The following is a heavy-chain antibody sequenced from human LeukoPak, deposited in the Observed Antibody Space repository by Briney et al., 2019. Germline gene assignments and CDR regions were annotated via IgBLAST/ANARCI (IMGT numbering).Heavy chain of an antibody. CDR2: IDPKSGST. V-gene: IGHV1-2*06. J-gene: IGHJ4*02. Sequence: ASVKVSCKTSGYTFTGYYMHWVRQAPGQGLEWMGRIDPKSGSTKYAQRFQGRVTTTSDTSINTAYMELSRLTSGDTAVYYCARDSRVSGDYWGQGTLVTVSS. D-gene: IGHD2/OR15-2a*01. CDR1: GYTFTGYY. CDR3: ARDSRVSGDY.